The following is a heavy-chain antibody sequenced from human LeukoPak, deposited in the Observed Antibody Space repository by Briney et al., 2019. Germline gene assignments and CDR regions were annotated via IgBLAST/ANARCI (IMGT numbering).Heavy chain of an antibody. Sequence: SETLSLTCTVSGGSISSSSYSWGWIRQPPGKGLEWIGSIYYSGSTYYNPSLKSRVTISVDTSKNQFSLKLSSVTAADTAVYYCATVVPAALPYWFDYWGQGTLVTVSS. CDR3: ATVVPAALPYWFDY. CDR1: GGSISSSSYS. CDR2: IYYSGST. D-gene: IGHD2-2*02. V-gene: IGHV4-39*07. J-gene: IGHJ4*02.